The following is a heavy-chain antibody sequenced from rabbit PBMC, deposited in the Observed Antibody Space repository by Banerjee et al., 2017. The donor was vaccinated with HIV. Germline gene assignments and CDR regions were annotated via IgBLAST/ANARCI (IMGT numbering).Heavy chain of an antibody. V-gene: IGHV1S45*01. J-gene: IGHJ4*01. CDR1: GIDFSSAHY. D-gene: IGHD4-2*01. CDR3: ARSDVGAFTL. Sequence: QQQLEESGGGLVKPGGTLTLTCKASGIDFSSAHYIYWVRQAPGKGLEWIACIDHVNGGRTDYASWAKGRFTISKTSSTTVTLQMTSLTAADTATYFCARSDVGAFTLWGPGTLVTVS. CDR2: IDHVNGGRT.